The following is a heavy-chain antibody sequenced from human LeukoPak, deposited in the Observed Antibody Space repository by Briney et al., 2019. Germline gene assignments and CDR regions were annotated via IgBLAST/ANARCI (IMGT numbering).Heavy chain of an antibody. CDR2: INQDGREK. Sequence: PGGSLRLSCVASGFTFSGHWMSWVRQAPGQGLEWMANINQDGREKHYLDSVKGRFTISRDNAKNSLYLQMNSLRVDDTAVYYCARGGFSPDDYWGQGILVTVSS. J-gene: IGHJ4*02. CDR3: ARGGFSPDDY. CDR1: GFTFSGHW. V-gene: IGHV3-7*01. D-gene: IGHD2-15*01.